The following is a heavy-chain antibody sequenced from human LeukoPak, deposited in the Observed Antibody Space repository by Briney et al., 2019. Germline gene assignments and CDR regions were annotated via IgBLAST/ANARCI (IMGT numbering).Heavy chain of an antibody. V-gene: IGHV4-34*01. J-gene: IGHJ4*02. CDR1: GGSFSGYY. D-gene: IGHD5-24*01. CDR2: INHSGST. Sequence: PSETLSLTCAVCGGSFSGYYWSWIRQPPGKGLEWIGEINHSGSTNYNPSLKSRVTIPVDTSKNQFSLKLSSVTAANTAVHYSARGDSYNSDPPDWGKGPLVTVS. CDR3: ARGDSYNSDPPD.